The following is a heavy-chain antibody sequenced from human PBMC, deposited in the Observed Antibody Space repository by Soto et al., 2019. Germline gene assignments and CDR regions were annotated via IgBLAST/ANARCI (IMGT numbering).Heavy chain of an antibody. CDR1: GYTFTSYD. D-gene: IGHD2-15*01. CDR2: MNPNSGNT. V-gene: IGHV1-8*01. Sequence: ASVKVSCKASGYTFTSYDINWVRQATGQGLEWMGWMNPNSGNTGYAQKFQGRVTMTRNTSISTAYMELSSLRSEDTAVYYCARSNVGYCSGGSCYSEYYYYYMDVWGKGTTVTVSS. J-gene: IGHJ6*03. CDR3: ARSNVGYCSGGSCYSEYYYYYMDV.